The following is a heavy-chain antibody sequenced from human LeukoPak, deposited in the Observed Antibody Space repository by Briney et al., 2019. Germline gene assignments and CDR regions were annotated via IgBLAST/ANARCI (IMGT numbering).Heavy chain of an antibody. D-gene: IGHD5/OR15-5a*01. J-gene: IGHJ4*02. V-gene: IGHV3-23*01. CDR1: GFTFSGSA. Sequence: GGSLRLSCAASGFTFSGSAMSWVRQAPGTGLEWVSAISGSGTSTYYADSVKGRFTISRDNSKNTLYLQMSSLRAEDTAVYYCAKDIRLYADYWGQGTLVTVSS. CDR2: ISGSGTST. CDR3: AKDIRLYADY.